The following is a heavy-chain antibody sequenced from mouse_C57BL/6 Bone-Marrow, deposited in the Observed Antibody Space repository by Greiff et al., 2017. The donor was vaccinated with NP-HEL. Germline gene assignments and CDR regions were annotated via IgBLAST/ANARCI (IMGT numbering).Heavy chain of an antibody. CDR2: IYPRSGNT. CDR3: AREDLWRRDYYARDY. D-gene: IGHD1-1*01. J-gene: IGHJ4*01. V-gene: IGHV1-81*01. Sequence: QVQLQESGAELARPGASVKLSCKASGYTFTSYGIRWVKQRPGQGLEWIGEIYPRSGNTYYNEKFKGKATLTADKSSSTAYMELRSLTSEDSAVYFCAREDLWRRDYYARDYGGQGTAVTVSA. CDR1: GYTFTSYG.